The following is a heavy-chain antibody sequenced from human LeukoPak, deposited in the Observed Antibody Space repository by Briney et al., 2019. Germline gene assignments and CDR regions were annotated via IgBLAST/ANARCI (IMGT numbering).Heavy chain of an antibody. J-gene: IGHJ6*02. Sequence: GGSLRLSCVASGFTFSNYAMTWVRQAPGKGLEWVSTINRSGGGTFYAASVKGRFSISRDNSKTTIYLHMNGLRGEDTAIYYCVRDWGYDLWNSYSYGMDVWGQGTTVAVSS. V-gene: IGHV3-23*01. CDR1: GFTFSNYA. D-gene: IGHD3-3*01. CDR3: VRDWGYDLWNSYSYGMDV. CDR2: INRSGGGT.